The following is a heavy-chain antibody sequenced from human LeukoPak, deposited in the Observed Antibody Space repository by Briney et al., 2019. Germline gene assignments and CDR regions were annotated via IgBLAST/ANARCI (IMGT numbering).Heavy chain of an antibody. CDR2: IRQDGNEK. CDR1: GFTFSDYW. V-gene: IGHV3-7*03. CDR3: ARRYFAY. J-gene: IGHJ4*02. Sequence: GGSLRLSCAASGFTFSDYWMQWGRQAPGKGLEWVANIRQDGNEKYYVDSVRGRFTISRDNAKNSLYLQMNSLRAEDTAIYYCARRYFAYWGQGTLVTVSS.